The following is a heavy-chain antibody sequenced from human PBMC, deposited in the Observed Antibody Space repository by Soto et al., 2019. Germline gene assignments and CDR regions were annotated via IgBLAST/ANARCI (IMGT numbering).Heavy chain of an antibody. CDR3: ARDNIVDTPDLIGAFDI. CDR1: GFTVSSNY. V-gene: IGHV3-66*01. CDR2: IYSGGST. J-gene: IGHJ3*02. D-gene: IGHD5-12*01. Sequence: GGSLRLSCAASGFTVSSNYMSWVRQAPGKGLEWVSVIYSGGSTYYADSVKGRFTISRDNSKNTLYLQMNSLRAEDTAVYYCARDNIVDTPDLIGAFDIWGQGTMVTVSS.